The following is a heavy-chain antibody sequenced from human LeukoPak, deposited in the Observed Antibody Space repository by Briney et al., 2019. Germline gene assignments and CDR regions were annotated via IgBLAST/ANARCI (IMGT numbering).Heavy chain of an antibody. J-gene: IGHJ4*02. Sequence: PGGSLRLSCAASEFTFNNYAMSWVRQAPGKGLEWVSAITGSGGDTYHADSVKGRFTIPRDNSKNTLYLQMNNLRVDDTAVYYCARDPPAVATNTYGWGQGTLVTVSA. CDR2: ITGSGGDT. CDR1: EFTFNNYA. CDR3: ARDPPAVATNTYG. D-gene: IGHD6-13*01. V-gene: IGHV3-23*01.